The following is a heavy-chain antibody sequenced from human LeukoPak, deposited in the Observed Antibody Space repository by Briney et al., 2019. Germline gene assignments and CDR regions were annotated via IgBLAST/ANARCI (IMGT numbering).Heavy chain of an antibody. CDR2: INSDGSST. D-gene: IGHD3-22*01. Sequence: GGSLRLSCAASGFTFSSYWMHWVRQAPGKGLVWVSRINSDGSSTSYVDSVKGRFTISRDNAKNSLYLQMNSLRAEDTAVYYCAKEDKLGYYYDSSGAVGAFDIWGQGTMVTVSS. V-gene: IGHV3-74*01. CDR3: AKEDKLGYYYDSSGAVGAFDI. CDR1: GFTFSSYW. J-gene: IGHJ3*02.